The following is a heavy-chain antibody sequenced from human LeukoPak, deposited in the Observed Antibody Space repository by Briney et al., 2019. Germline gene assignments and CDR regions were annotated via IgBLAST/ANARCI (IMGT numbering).Heavy chain of an antibody. CDR2: LGARGDI. Sequence: PGGSLRLSCVGSGFTFSDYAMNWDRQTPGKGLEWISSLGARGDISYADSVQGRFTISRDNSNNAAHLQMNSLRPEDTAIYYCTKRGPGPVAGSYDFWGQGTLVTVSS. J-gene: IGHJ4*02. CDR1: GFTFSDYA. V-gene: IGHV3-23*01. CDR3: TKRGPGPVAGSYDF. D-gene: IGHD6-19*01.